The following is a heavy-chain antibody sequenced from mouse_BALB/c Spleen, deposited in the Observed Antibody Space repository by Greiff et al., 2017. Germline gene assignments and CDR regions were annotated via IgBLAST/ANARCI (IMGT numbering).Heavy chain of an antibody. V-gene: IGHV1-14*01. J-gene: IGHJ4*01. Sequence: EVQLQESGPELVKPGASVKMSCKASGYTFTSYVMHWVKQKPGQGLEWIGYINPYNDGTKYNEKFKGKATLTSDKSSSTAYMELSSLTSEDSAVYYCARSGDYGPHAMDYWGQGTSVTVSS. CDR1: GYTFTSYV. D-gene: IGHD2-4*01. CDR3: ARSGDYGPHAMDY. CDR2: INPYNDGT.